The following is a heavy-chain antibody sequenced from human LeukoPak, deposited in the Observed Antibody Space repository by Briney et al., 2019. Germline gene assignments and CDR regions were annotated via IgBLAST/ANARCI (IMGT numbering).Heavy chain of an antibody. CDR3: ARLELIAVAGSGINWFDP. CDR1: GYSFTSYW. CDR2: IYPGDFDT. V-gene: IGHV5-51*01. J-gene: IGHJ5*02. D-gene: IGHD6-19*01. Sequence: GESLKISCKGSGYSFTSYWIGWVRQMPGRGLEWMGIIYPGDFDTRYSPSFQGQVTISADKSISTAYLQWSSLKASDTAMYYCARLELIAVAGSGINWFDPWGQGTLVTVSS.